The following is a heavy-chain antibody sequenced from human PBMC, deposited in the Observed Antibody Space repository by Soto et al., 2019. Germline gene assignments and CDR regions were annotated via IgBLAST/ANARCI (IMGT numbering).Heavy chain of an antibody. Sequence: ASVKVSCKASGYTFTSYGISWVRQAPGQGLEWMGWISAYNGNTNYAQKLQGRVTMTTDTSTSTAYMELRSLRSDDAAVYYCARAIQDYGSGSYFPESNYWGQGTLVTVSS. D-gene: IGHD3-10*01. CDR2: ISAYNGNT. CDR3: ARAIQDYGSGSYFPESNY. CDR1: GYTFTSYG. J-gene: IGHJ4*02. V-gene: IGHV1-18*04.